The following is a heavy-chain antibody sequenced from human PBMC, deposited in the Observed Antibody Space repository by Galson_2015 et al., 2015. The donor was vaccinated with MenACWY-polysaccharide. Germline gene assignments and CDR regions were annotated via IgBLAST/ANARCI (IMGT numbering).Heavy chain of an antibody. CDR3: AKDTGPGEYAYSWGTFDI. J-gene: IGHJ3*02. Sequence: SLRLSCAASGFTFSSYAMSWVRQAPGKGLEWVSGVSASGGSTVYTDSAKGRFTMSRDNSKRSLYLQMNSLRAEDTAVYYCAKDTGPGEYAYSWGTFDIWGRGTMDTGAS. CDR1: GFTFSSYA. V-gene: IGHV3-23*01. D-gene: IGHD3-10*01. CDR2: VSASGGST.